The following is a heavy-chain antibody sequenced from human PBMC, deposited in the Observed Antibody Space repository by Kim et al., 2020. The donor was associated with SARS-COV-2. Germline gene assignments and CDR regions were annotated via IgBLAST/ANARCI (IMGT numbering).Heavy chain of an antibody. Sequence: ASVKVSCKASGYTFTSSPIQWVRQAPGQGLEWVGIINTSGGNPTYAQKLPGRVTMSSDTSAGTAYMQMSSLRSEDTALYYCLEELGEEEAGVKGM. J-gene: IGHJ6*01. D-gene: IGHD1-1*01. V-gene: IGHV1-46*01. CDR1: GYTFTSSP. CDR3: LEELGEEEAGVKGM. CDR2: INTSGGNP.